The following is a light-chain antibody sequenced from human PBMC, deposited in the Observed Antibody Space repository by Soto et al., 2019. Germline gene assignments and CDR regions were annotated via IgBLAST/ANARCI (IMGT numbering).Light chain of an antibody. CDR1: QSVSNY. CDR3: EQRSIWPPL. J-gene: IGKJ3*01. CDR2: DAS. Sequence: EIVLTQSPATLSLSPGERVTLSCRAGQSVSNYLAWYQQKPGQAPRLLIYDASNREPGIPARFSGSGSGTDFTLTITSLEPDDFAVYYCEQRSIWPPLFGPGTKVDIQ. V-gene: IGKV3-11*01.